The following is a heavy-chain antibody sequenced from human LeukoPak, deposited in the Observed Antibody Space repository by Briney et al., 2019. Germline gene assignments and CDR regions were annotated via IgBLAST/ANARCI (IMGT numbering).Heavy chain of an antibody. CDR3: ARARYYYGSGSYEY. CDR2: IYSGGST. D-gene: IGHD3-10*01. J-gene: IGHJ4*02. CDR1: GFTVSSNY. Sequence: TEGSLRLSCAASGFTVSSNYMSWVRQAPGKGLEWVSVIYSGGSTYYADSVKGRFTISRDNSKNTLYLQMNSLRAEDTAVYYCARARYYYGSGSYEYWGQGTLVTVSS. V-gene: IGHV3-53*01.